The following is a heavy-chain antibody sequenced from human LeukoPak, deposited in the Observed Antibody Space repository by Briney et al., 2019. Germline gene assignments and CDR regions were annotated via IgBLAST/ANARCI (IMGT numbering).Heavy chain of an antibody. CDR3: VVAGMGGSFDY. J-gene: IGHJ4*02. Sequence: PSETLSLTCTVSGGSISSSSYYWGWIRQPPGKGLEWIGTIYYSGSTYYNPSLKSRVSISVDTSKNQFPLKLSSVIAADTAVYYCVVAGMGGSFDYWGQGTLVTVSS. V-gene: IGHV4-39*01. CDR2: IYYSGST. D-gene: IGHD6-19*01. CDR1: GGSISSSSYY.